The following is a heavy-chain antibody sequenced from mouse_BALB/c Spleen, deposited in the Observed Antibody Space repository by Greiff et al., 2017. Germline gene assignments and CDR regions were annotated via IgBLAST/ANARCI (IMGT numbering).Heavy chain of an antibody. CDR1: GISITTGNYR. CDR2: IYYSGTI. Sequence: EVQLQESGPGLVKPSQTVSLTCTVTGISITTGNYRWSCIRQFPGNKLEWIGYIYYSGTITYNPSLTSRTTITRDTSKNQFFLEMNSLTAEDTATYYCARDLLWSPFAYGGRGTTLTVSS. CDR3: ARDLLWSPFAY. D-gene: IGHD2-1*01. V-gene: IGHV3-5*02. J-gene: IGHJ2*01.